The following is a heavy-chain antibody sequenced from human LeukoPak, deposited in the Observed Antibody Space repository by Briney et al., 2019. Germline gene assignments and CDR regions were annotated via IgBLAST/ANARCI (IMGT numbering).Heavy chain of an antibody. CDR3: ASGYCSGGSCYSGFDY. J-gene: IGHJ4*02. V-gene: IGHV3-53*01. CDR1: GFTVSSNY. D-gene: IGHD2-15*01. CDR2: IYSGGST. Sequence: GSLRLSCAASGFTVSSNYMSWVRQAPGKGLEWVSVIYSGGSTYYADSVKGRFTISRDNSKNTLYLQMNSLRAEDTAVYYCASGYCSGGSCYSGFDYWGQGTLVTVSS.